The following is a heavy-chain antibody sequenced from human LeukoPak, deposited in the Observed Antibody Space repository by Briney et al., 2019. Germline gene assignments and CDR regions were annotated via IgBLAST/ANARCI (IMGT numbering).Heavy chain of an antibody. Sequence: SETLSLTCTVSGGSISSYYWSWIRQPPGKGLEWIGYIYYSGSTNYNPSLKSRVTISVDTSKNQFPLKLSSVTAADTAVYYCARGNIAAAVDYWGQGTLVTVSS. CDR3: ARGNIAAAVDY. CDR1: GGSISSYY. CDR2: IYYSGST. D-gene: IGHD6-13*01. J-gene: IGHJ4*02. V-gene: IGHV4-59*01.